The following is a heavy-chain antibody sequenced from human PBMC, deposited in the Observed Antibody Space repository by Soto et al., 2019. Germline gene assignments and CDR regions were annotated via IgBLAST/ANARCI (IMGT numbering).Heavy chain of an antibody. D-gene: IGHD3-22*01. V-gene: IGHV3-66*01. Sequence: GGSLRLSCAASGLTVSTNDMSWVRQAPGKGLEWVSILYSDGRAYHSDSVKGRFTISRDNSKNTLYLQMHSLRTDDTAVYYCARVTTLAFDYWGQGTLVTVSS. J-gene: IGHJ4*02. CDR2: LYSDGRA. CDR1: GLTVSTND. CDR3: ARVTTLAFDY.